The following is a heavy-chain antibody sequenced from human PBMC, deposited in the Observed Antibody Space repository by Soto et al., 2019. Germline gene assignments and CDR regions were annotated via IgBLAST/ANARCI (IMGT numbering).Heavy chain of an antibody. CDR1: GDSVSSNSAA. J-gene: IGHJ6*02. D-gene: IGHD1-26*01. Sequence: PSQTLSLTCAISGDSVSSNSAAWNWIRQSPSRGLEWLGRTYYRSKWYNDYAVSVKSRITINLDTSKNQFSLQLNSVTPEDTAVYYCARDVRRVGATTNYYYGMDVWGQGTTVTVS. V-gene: IGHV6-1*01. CDR3: ARDVRRVGATTNYYYGMDV. CDR2: TYYRSKWYN.